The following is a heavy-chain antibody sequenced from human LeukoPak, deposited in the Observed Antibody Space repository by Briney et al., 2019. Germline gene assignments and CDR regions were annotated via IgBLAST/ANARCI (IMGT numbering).Heavy chain of an antibody. D-gene: IGHD6-13*01. CDR2: INPSGGST. Sequence: ASVTVSCKASGYIFTSYYMHWVRQAPGQGLEWMGIINPSGGSTSYAQKFQGRVTMTRDTSTSTVYMELSSLRSEDTAVYYCARDRGEKLANNWFDPWGQGTLVTVSS. CDR3: ARDRGEKLANNWFDP. J-gene: IGHJ5*02. CDR1: GYIFTSYY. V-gene: IGHV1-46*01.